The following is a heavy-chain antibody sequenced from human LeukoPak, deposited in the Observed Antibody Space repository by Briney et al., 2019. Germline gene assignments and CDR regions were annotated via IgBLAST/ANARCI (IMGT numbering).Heavy chain of an antibody. D-gene: IGHD5-18*01. CDR3: AKVGIQLYYFDY. V-gene: IGHV3-23*01. CDR1: GFTFSSYA. Sequence: GGSLRLSCAASGFTFSSYAMSWVHQAPGKGLEWVSAISGSGGSTYYADSVKGRFTISRDNSKNTLYLQMNSLRAEDTAVYYCAKVGIQLYYFDYWGQGTLVTVSS. CDR2: ISGSGGST. J-gene: IGHJ4*02.